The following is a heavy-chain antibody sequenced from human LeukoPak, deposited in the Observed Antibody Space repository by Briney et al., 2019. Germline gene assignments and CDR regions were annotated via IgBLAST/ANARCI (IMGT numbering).Heavy chain of an antibody. V-gene: IGHV4-34*01. CDR3: ATPGKVGATTYDY. CDR1: GGSFSGYY. CDR2: INHSGST. D-gene: IGHD1-26*01. Sequence: SETLSLTCVVYGGSFSGYYWSWIRQPPGKGLEWIGEINHSGSTNYNPSLKSRVTISVDTSKNQFSLKLSSVTAADTAVYYCATPGKVGATTYDYWGQGTLVTVSS. J-gene: IGHJ4*02.